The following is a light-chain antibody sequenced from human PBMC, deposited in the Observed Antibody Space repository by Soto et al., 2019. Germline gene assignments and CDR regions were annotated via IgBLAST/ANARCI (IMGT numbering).Light chain of an antibody. Sequence: DIQMTQSPSSLSASVGDRVTITCQASQNIHNYLNWYQQKPGTAPNLLSSAASSLQRGVPSRCSGTGSGTEFTLTISSLQPEDFETYFCQQSYATPRTFGQGTKVDIK. CDR1: QNIHNY. J-gene: IGKJ1*01. CDR3: QQSYATPRT. CDR2: AAS. V-gene: IGKV1-39*01.